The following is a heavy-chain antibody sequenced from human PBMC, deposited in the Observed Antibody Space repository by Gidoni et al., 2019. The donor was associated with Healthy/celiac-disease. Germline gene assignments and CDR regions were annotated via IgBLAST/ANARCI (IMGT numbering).Heavy chain of an antibody. J-gene: IGHJ6*02. D-gene: IGHD6-13*01. Sequence: QVQLVASGGGVVQPGRCLRLSCAASGFTFSTYGMPWVRQAPGKGLEWVAVISYDGSNKYYADSVKGRFTISRDNSKNTLYLQMNSLRAEDTAVYYCAKDWYSSPSYYYYGMDVWGQGTTVTVSS. CDR2: ISYDGSNK. V-gene: IGHV3-30*18. CDR1: GFTFSTYG. CDR3: AKDWYSSPSYYYYGMDV.